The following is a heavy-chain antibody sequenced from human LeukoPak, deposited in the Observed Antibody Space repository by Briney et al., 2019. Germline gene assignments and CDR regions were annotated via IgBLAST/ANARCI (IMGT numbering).Heavy chain of an antibody. CDR2: INPSGGST. CDR1: GHTFTSYY. CDR3: ARPADSGRYAYYFDY. J-gene: IGHJ4*02. D-gene: IGHD1-26*01. Sequence: ASVKVSCKASGHTFTSYYMHWMRQAPGQGLEWMGIINPSGGSTSYAQKFQGRVTMTRDTSTSTVYMELSSLRSEETAVYYCARPADSGRYAYYFDYWGEGTLVTVSS. V-gene: IGHV1-46*01.